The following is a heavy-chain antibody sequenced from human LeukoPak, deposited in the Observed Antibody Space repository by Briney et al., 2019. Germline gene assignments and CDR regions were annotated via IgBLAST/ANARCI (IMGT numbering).Heavy chain of an antibody. CDR2: IIPILGIA. CDR1: GGTFSSYT. J-gene: IGHJ5*02. D-gene: IGHD2-2*01. CDR3: ARGGAIVVVPAAELRFDP. Sequence: GSSVKVSCKASGGTFSSYTINWVRQAPGQGLEWMGRIIPILGIANYAQKFQGRVTITADKSTSTAYMELSSLRSEDTAVYYCARGGAIVVVPAAELRFDPWGQGTLVTVSP. V-gene: IGHV1-69*02.